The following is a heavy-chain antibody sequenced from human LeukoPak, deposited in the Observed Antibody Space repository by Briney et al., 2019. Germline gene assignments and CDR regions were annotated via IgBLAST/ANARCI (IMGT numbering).Heavy chain of an antibody. D-gene: IGHD3-9*01. CDR3: ARGGVLRYFDWSGGPPGSLDY. Sequence: PSGTLSLTCAVYGGSFGGYYWSWLRQPPGKGLEWIGEINHSGSTNYNPSLKSRVTISVDTSKNQFSLKLSSVTAADTAVYYCARGGVLRYFDWSGGPPGSLDYWGQGTLVTVSS. J-gene: IGHJ4*02. CDR2: INHSGST. CDR1: GGSFGGYY. V-gene: IGHV4-34*01.